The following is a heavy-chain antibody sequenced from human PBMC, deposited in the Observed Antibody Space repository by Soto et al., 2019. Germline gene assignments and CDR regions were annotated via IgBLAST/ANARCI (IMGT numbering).Heavy chain of an antibody. CDR3: ARDSPMVTFDY. CDR1: GYTFSTYS. V-gene: IGHV3-48*01. D-gene: IGHD5-18*01. CDR2: ISSSSSTI. J-gene: IGHJ4*02. Sequence: VGSLRLSCAASGYTFSTYSMNWVRQAPGKGLEWVSYISSSSSTIFYADSVKGRFTISRDNSKNTLYLQMNSLRAEDTAVYYCARDSPMVTFDYWGQRTLVTVSS.